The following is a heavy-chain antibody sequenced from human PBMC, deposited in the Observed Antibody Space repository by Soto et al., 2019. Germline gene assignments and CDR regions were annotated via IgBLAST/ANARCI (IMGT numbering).Heavy chain of an antibody. CDR3: ARRVTSSTGWDY. CDR1: GYMFTNYW. Sequence: EVQLVQSGAEVKKPGESLKISCKGSGYMFTNYWIGWVRQMPGKGLEWMGIIHGGDSNTRYSPSFDGQVTISTDKSINNAYLQWSSLKASDTAMYYCARRVTSSTGWDYWGQGTLVTVSS. D-gene: IGHD6-19*01. CDR2: IHGGDSNT. J-gene: IGHJ4*02. V-gene: IGHV5-51*01.